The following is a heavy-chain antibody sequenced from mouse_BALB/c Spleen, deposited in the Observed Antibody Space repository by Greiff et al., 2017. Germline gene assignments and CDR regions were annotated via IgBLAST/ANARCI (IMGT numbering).Heavy chain of an antibody. CDR3: TRGTGTAWFAY. D-gene: IGHD4-1*01. CDR2: IDPETGGT. J-gene: IGHJ3*01. Sequence: QVQLQQSGAELVRPGASVTLSCKASGYTFTDYEMHWVKQTPVHGLEWIGAIDPETGGTAYNQKFKGKATLTADKSSSTAYMELRSLTSEDSAVYYGTRGTGTAWFAYWGQGTLVTVSA. CDR1: GYTFTDYE. V-gene: IGHV1-15*01.